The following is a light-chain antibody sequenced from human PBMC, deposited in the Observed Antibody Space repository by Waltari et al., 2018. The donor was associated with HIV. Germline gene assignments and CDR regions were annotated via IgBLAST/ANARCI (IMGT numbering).Light chain of an antibody. CDR3: MQALQTPWT. J-gene: IGKJ1*01. CDR2: LGS. CDR1: QSLLHSTGNNY. Sequence: DIVMTQSPLSLPVTPGEPASISCRSSQSLLHSTGNNYLDWYLQKPGQSPQLLIYLGSNRASGVPDRFSGSGSGTDLTLKISRVEAEDVGVYYCMQALQTPWTFGQGTKVEIK. V-gene: IGKV2-28*01.